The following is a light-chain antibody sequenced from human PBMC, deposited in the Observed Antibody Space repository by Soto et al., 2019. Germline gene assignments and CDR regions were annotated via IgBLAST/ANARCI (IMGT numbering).Light chain of an antibody. CDR3: QQLNSYLYT. CDR1: QGISSY. V-gene: IGKV1-9*01. Sequence: DIQLTQSPSFLSASVGDRVTITCRASQGISSYLAWYQQKPGKAPKLLIYAASTLQSGVPSRFSGSGSGTEFTLTISSLQPEAFATYSCQQLNSYLYTFGQGTKLQIK. J-gene: IGKJ2*01. CDR2: AAS.